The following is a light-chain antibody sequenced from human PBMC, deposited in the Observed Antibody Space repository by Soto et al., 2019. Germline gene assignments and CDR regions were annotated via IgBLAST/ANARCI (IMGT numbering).Light chain of an antibody. V-gene: IGKV3-20*01. CDR3: QQYGSSIT. CDR1: HIINNNY. Sequence: EIVLTQSPGTLSLSPGEGAILSCRASHIINNNYLAWYQQKPGQAPRLLTYGASSRATGIPDRFSGGGSGTDFTLTVTRLEPEDFAVYYCQQYGSSITFGQGKRLEIK. J-gene: IGKJ5*01. CDR2: GAS.